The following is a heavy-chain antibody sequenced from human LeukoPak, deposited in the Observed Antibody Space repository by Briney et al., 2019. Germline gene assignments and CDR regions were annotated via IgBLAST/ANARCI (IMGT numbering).Heavy chain of an antibody. CDR1: GFSLSTSGVG. CDR3: VHSLGGSGWQGYFNY. CDR2: IYWNDDK. D-gene: IGHD6-19*01. J-gene: IGHJ4*02. V-gene: IGHV2-5*01. Sequence: SGPTLVKPTQTLTLTCTFSGFSLSTSGVGVGWIRQPPGKALECLALIYWNDDKRYSPSLKSRLTITKDTSKNQVVLAMTNMDPVDTATYFCVHSLGGSGWQGYFNYWGQGTLVTVSS.